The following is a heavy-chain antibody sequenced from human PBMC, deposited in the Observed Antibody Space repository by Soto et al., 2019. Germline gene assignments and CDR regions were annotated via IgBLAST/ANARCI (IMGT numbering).Heavy chain of an antibody. CDR1: GYTFTVYY. J-gene: IGHJ4*02. CDR2: INPKSGGT. D-gene: IGHD1-26*01. CDR3: ARDLAKGGGSAGFDY. Sequence: ASVKFSCKTSGYTFTVYYMHWVRQDPGQGLEWMGWINPKSGGTMYPQKFQGRVTMTWDTSISTAYMALTRLRSDDTAVYYCARDLAKGGGSAGFDYWGQGTLVTVSS. V-gene: IGHV1-2*02.